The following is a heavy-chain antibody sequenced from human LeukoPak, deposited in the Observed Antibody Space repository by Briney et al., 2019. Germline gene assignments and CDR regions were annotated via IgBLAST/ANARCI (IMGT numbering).Heavy chain of an antibody. D-gene: IGHD1-26*01. V-gene: IGHV1-69*05. CDR3: ARDSGSYSELVDY. CDR1: GGTFSSYA. CDR2: IIPIFGTV. Sequence: ASVKVSCKVSGGTFSSYAISWVRQAPGQGLEWMGGIIPIFGTVNYAQKFQGRVTMTTDTSTSTAYMELRSLRSDDTAVYYCARDSGSYSELVDYWGQGTLVTVSS. J-gene: IGHJ4*02.